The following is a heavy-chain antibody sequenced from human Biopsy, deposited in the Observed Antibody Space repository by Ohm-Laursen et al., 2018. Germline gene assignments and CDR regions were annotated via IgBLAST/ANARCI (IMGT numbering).Heavy chain of an antibody. CDR2: ISYTGGI. CDR3: ARPSTFYYDGGGYYDGFDP. J-gene: IGHJ5*02. CDR1: GGSISGYH. V-gene: IGHV4-59*07. D-gene: IGHD3-22*01. Sequence: SDTLSLTCTVSGGSISGYHWSWIRKSPGKGLEWLAYISYTGGITSNPSLNSRATMSLDTSKNQFSLKLRSVTAADTAVYYCARPSTFYYDGGGYYDGFDPWGQGTLVTVSS.